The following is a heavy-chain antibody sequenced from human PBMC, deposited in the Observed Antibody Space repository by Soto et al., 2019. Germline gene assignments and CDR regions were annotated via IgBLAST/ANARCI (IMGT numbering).Heavy chain of an antibody. Sequence: SETLSLTCTVSGGSISSSIYYGGWIRQPPGKGLEWIGYIYYSGSTNYNPSLKSRVTISVDTSKNQFSLKVSSVTAADTAVYYCARRYGGNFDYWGQGTLVTV. V-gene: IGHV4-61*05. CDR3: ARRYGGNFDY. CDR1: GGSISSSIYY. CDR2: IYYSGST. D-gene: IGHD1-26*01. J-gene: IGHJ4*02.